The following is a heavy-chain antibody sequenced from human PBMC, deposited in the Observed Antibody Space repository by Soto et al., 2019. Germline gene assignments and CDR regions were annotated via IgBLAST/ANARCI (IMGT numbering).Heavy chain of an antibody. J-gene: IGHJ4*02. V-gene: IGHV3-30*18. CDR1: GFTFSSYG. Sequence: GGSLRLSCAASGFTFSSYGMHWVRQAPGKGLEWVAVISYDGSNKYYADSVKGRFTISRDNAKNTLYLQMNSLRAEDTAVCYCAKTLDYCDQGTLGTVSS. CDR3: AKTLDY. CDR2: ISYDGSNK.